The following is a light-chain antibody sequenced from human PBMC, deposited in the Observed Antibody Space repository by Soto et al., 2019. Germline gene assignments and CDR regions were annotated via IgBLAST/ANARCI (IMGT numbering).Light chain of an antibody. CDR2: YTN. CDR3: VLYMPSGIWV. V-gene: IGLV8-61*01. J-gene: IGLJ3*02. Sequence: QAVVTQEPSFSVSPGGTVTLTCALNSGSVSGSNYPSWFQQTPGQAPRALIQYTNVRSSGVPDRFSGSILGSKAALTITGAQADDESDYYCVLYMPSGIWVFGGGTKVTVL. CDR1: SGSVSGSNY.